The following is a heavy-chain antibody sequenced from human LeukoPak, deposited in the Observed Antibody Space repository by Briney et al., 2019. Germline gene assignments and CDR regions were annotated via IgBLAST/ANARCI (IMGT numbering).Heavy chain of an antibody. J-gene: IGHJ4*02. D-gene: IGHD1-26*01. CDR3: ARVDDGIVGAPIGY. CDR2: INHSGST. CDR1: GGSFSGYY. Sequence: KSSETLSLTCAVYGGSFSGYYWSWIRQPPGKGLEWIGEINHSGSTNYNLSLKSRVTISVDTSKNQFSLKLSSVTAADTAVYYCARVDDGIVGAPIGYWGQGTLVTVSS. V-gene: IGHV4-34*01.